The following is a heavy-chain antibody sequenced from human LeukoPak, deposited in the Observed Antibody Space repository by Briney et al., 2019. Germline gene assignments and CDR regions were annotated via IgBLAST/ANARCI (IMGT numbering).Heavy chain of an antibody. CDR1: GGTFSSYA. CDR3: ATVFAYYDSSGYYSPQFDY. Sequence: SVKVSCKASGGTFSSYAISWVRQAPGQGLEWMGGIIPIFGTANYAQKFQGRVTMTEDTSTDTAYMELSSLRSEDTAVYYCATVFAYYDSSGYYSPQFDYWGQGTLVTVSS. CDR2: IIPIFGTA. D-gene: IGHD3-22*01. V-gene: IGHV1-69*06. J-gene: IGHJ4*02.